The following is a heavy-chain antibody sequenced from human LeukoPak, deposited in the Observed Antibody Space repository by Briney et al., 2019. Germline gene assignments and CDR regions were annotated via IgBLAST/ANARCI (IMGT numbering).Heavy chain of an antibody. Sequence: GGSLRLSCAASGFTLSSYGMHWVRQAPGKGLEWVALSSYDGNNKDYVDSVKGRFTISRDNSKNTLYLQMDSLRLEDTAMYYCAKSYYDILTDWGQGTLVTVSS. V-gene: IGHV3-30*18. CDR3: AKSYYDILTD. J-gene: IGHJ4*02. CDR1: GFTLSSYG. D-gene: IGHD3-9*01. CDR2: SSYDGNNK.